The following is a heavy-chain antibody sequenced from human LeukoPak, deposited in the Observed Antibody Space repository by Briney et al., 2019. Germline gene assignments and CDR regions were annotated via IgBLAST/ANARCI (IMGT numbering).Heavy chain of an antibody. CDR3: ACGTYYYFDY. J-gene: IGHJ4*02. CDR2: IYYSGST. D-gene: IGHD1-26*01. V-gene: IGHV4-59*01. Sequence: SETLSLTCTVSGGSISSYYWSLIRQPPRKGLEWIGYIYYSGSTNYNPSLKSRDIISVDTSKNQFSLNLNSVTAADTAVYYCACGTYYYFDYWGQGTLVTVSS. CDR1: GGSISSYY.